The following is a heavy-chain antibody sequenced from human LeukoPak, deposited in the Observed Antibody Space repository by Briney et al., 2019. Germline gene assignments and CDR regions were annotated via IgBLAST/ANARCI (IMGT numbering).Heavy chain of an antibody. Sequence: ASVKVSCKASGGTFSSYAISWVRQAPGQGLEWMGGIIPIFGTANYAQKFQGRVTITTDESTSTAYMELSSLRSEDTAVYYCARGPYAEVVVITTFLDYWGQGTLVTVSS. CDR3: ARGPYAEVVVITTFLDY. V-gene: IGHV1-69*05. CDR1: GGTFSSYA. J-gene: IGHJ4*02. D-gene: IGHD3-22*01. CDR2: IIPIFGTA.